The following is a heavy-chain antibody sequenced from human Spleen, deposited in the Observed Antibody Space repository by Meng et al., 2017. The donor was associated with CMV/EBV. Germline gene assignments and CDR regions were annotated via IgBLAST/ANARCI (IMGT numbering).Heavy chain of an antibody. CDR2: IYPGDSDT. D-gene: IGHD4-23*01. J-gene: IGHJ5*02. V-gene: IGHV5-51*01. Sequence: GAEWKKPGEPLKISGKGPAYRFTSNWIGWVRQMPGKGLEWMGIIYPGDSDTRYSPSFQGQVTISADKSISTAYLQWSSLKASDTAMYYCARSGVTTAWFDPWGQGTLVTVSS. CDR3: ARSGVTTAWFDP. CDR1: AYRFTSNW.